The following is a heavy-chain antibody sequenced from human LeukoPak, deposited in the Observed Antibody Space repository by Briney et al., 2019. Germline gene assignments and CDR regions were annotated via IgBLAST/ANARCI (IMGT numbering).Heavy chain of an antibody. CDR3: ARLASGSSYYYYYMDV. D-gene: IGHD3-10*01. CDR2: IYYSGST. Sequence: SETLSLTCTVSGGSISSYYWSWIRQPPGKGLEWIGYIYYSGSTNYNPSLKSRVTISVDTSKNQFSLKLSSVTAADTAVYYCARLASGSSYYYYYMDVWGKGTTVTISS. V-gene: IGHV4-59*12. CDR1: GGSISSYY. J-gene: IGHJ6*03.